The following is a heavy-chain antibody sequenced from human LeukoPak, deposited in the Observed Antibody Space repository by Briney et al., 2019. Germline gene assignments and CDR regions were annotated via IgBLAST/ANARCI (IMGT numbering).Heavy chain of an antibody. V-gene: IGHV5-51*01. D-gene: IGHD2-2*01. CDR1: GYSFTSYW. Sequence: GESLKISCKGSGYSFTSYWIGWVRQMPGKGLEWMGIIYPGDSDTRYSPSFQGQVTISADKSISTAYLQWSSLKASDTAIYYCARLSRDIVVVPDAPNHPLHYWGQGTLVTVSS. CDR2: IYPGDSDT. J-gene: IGHJ4*02. CDR3: ARLSRDIVVVPDAPNHPLHY.